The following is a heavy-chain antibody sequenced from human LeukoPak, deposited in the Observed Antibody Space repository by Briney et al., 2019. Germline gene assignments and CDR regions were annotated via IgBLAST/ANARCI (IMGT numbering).Heavy chain of an antibody. V-gene: IGHV3-23*01. CDR3: ASGQVPAAPLGMDV. CDR1: GFTFSSYA. CDR2: ISGSGGST. Sequence: GGSLRLSCAASGFTFSSYAMSWVRQAPGKGLEXXXAISGSGGSTYYXDSVKGRFTISRDNSKNTLYLQMNSLRAEDTAVYYCASGQVPAAPLGMDVWGQGTTVTVSS. J-gene: IGHJ6*02. D-gene: IGHD2-2*01.